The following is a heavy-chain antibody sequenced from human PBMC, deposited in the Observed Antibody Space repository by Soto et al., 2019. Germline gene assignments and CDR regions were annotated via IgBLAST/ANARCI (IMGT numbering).Heavy chain of an antibody. CDR2: IYYSGST. V-gene: IGHV4-59*01. Sequence: SETLSLTCTASGGSISSYYWSWIRQPPGKGLEWIGYIYYSGSTNYNPSLKSRVTISVDTSKNQFSLKLSSVTAAGTAVYYCARGSPDYPAMDLGGAFDIWGQGTMVTVSS. CDR3: ARGSPDYPAMDLGGAFDI. J-gene: IGHJ3*02. D-gene: IGHD5-18*01. CDR1: GGSISSYY.